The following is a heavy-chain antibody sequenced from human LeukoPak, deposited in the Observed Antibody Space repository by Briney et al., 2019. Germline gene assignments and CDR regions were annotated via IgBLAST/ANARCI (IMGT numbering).Heavy chain of an antibody. CDR1: GGSISSYH. D-gene: IGHD3-3*01. V-gene: IGHV4-59*01. J-gene: IGHJ3*02. CDR2: IYYSGST. CDR3: ARDPFWSGSSDAFDI. Sequence: SETLSLTCTVSGGSISSYHWSWIRQPPGKGLEWIGYIYYSGSTNYNPSLKSRVTISVDTSKNQFSLKLSSVTAADTAVYYCARDPFWSGSSDAFDIWGQGTMVTVSS.